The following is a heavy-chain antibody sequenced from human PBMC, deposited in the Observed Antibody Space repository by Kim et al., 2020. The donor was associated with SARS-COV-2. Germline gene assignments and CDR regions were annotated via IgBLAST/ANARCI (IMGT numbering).Heavy chain of an antibody. V-gene: IGHV3-49*03. CDR1: GFTFGDYA. CDR3: TRDLQHYYDSSGYYHFDY. J-gene: IGHJ4*02. D-gene: IGHD3-22*01. Sequence: GGSLRLSCTASGFTFGDYAMSWFRQAPGKGLEWVGFIRSKAFGGTTEYAASVKGRFTISRDDSKSIAYLQMNSLKTEDTAVYYCTRDLQHYYDSSGYYHFDYWGQGTLVTVSS. CDR2: IRSKAFGGTT.